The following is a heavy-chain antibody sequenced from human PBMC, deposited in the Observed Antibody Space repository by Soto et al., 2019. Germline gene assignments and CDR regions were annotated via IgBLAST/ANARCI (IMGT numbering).Heavy chain of an antibody. Sequence: SETLSLTCTVSGGSISSGGYYWSWIRQHPGKGLEWIGYIYYSGSTYYNPSLKSRVTISVDTSKNQFSLKLSSVTAADTAVYYCARRAPAAFPRGWFDPWGQGTLVTVSS. CDR3: ARRAPAAFPRGWFDP. J-gene: IGHJ5*02. CDR1: GGSISSGGYY. V-gene: IGHV4-31*03. CDR2: IYYSGST. D-gene: IGHD2-2*01.